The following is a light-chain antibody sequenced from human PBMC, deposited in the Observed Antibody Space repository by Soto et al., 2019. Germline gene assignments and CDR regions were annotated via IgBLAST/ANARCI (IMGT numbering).Light chain of an antibody. J-gene: IGKJ5*01. CDR1: QSISSN. CDR2: GAS. V-gene: IGKV3-15*01. Sequence: EIVMTQSPATLSVSPGESVTLSCRASQSISSNLAWYQQKPGQAPRLLISGASTRATGIPARFSGSGSGTAFTLTISSLQSEDFAVYYCHQYNNWPSTFGQGTRLEIK. CDR3: HQYNNWPST.